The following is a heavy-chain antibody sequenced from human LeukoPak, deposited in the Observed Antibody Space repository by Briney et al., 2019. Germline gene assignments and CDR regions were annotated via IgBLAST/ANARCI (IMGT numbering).Heavy chain of an antibody. D-gene: IGHD6-13*01. CDR1: RFTFSTYA. CDR2: FSGSGGRT. Sequence: GGSLRLSCAASRFTFSTYAMSWVRQAPGKGLEWVSTFSGSGGRTYYADSVKGRFTISRDNSKNTLYPQMNSLRAEDTAVYYCAKVTSSWNYFDYWGQGAPVTVSS. CDR3: AKVTSSWNYFDY. V-gene: IGHV3-23*01. J-gene: IGHJ4*02.